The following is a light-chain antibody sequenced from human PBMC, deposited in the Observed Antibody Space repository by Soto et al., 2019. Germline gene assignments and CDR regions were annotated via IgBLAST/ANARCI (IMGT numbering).Light chain of an antibody. CDR1: QTISSW. CDR3: QQADSFPLN. CDR2: TVS. V-gene: IGKV1-12*01. J-gene: IGKJ5*01. Sequence: DIQMTQSPSTLSGSLGDRVTITCRASQTISSWLAWYQQKPGKAPSLLIHTVSNLQSGVPSRFSGSGSGTDFTLTITSLQPEDFATYYCQQADSFPLNFGGGTRLEIK.